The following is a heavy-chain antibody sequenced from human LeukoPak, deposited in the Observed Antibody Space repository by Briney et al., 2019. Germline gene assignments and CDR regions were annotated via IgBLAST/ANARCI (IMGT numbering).Heavy chain of an antibody. CDR3: AKAGVWLPAV. CDR2: IHHSGNT. J-gene: IGHJ4*02. Sequence: SETLSLTCAVSGGSVSSDNWWSWVRQPPGKGLEWIGEIHHSGNTNYIPSLKSRVTISLDKSRNQFSLKLNSVTAADTAVYYCAKAGVWLPAVWGQGTLVTVSS. CDR1: GGSVSSDNW. D-gene: IGHD3-9*01. V-gene: IGHV4-4*02.